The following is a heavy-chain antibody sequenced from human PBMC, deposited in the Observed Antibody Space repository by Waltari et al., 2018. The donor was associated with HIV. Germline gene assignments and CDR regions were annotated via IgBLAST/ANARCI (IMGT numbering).Heavy chain of an antibody. D-gene: IGHD3-16*01. Sequence: QVQLVQSGAEVKKPGASVKVSCKVSGYTLTELSMHWVRQAPGKGLEWMGGFDHEYGKTIYAQKFRGRVTRTEDTSTDTAYMELSSLRSEDTAVYYCATVPKPTTAFGGVYWDYWGQGTLVTVSS. V-gene: IGHV1-24*01. CDR2: FDHEYGKT. CDR3: ATVPKPTTAFGGVYWDY. J-gene: IGHJ4*02. CDR1: GYTLTELS.